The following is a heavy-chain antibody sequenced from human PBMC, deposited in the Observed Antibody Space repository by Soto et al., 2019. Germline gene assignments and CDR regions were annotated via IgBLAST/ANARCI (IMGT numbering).Heavy chain of an antibody. V-gene: IGHV1-18*01. J-gene: IGHJ4*02. CDR2: ISAYNGNT. CDR3: ARSSITIFGVVIGPFDY. D-gene: IGHD3-3*01. Sequence: ASVKVSCKASGYTFTSYAMHWVRQAPGQRLEWMGWISAYNGNTNYAQKLQGRVTMTTDTSTSTAYMELRSLRSDDTAVYYCARSSITIFGVVIGPFDYWGQGTLVTFSS. CDR1: GYTFTSYA.